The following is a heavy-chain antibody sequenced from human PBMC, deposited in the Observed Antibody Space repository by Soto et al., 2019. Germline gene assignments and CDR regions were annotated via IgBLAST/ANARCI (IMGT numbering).Heavy chain of an antibody. Sequence: SETLSLTCTVSGGSISSGGYYWSWIRQHPGKGLEWIGYIYYSGSTYYNPSLKSRVTISVDTSKNQFSLKLSSVTAADTAVYYCARHLTGTTYWFDPWGQGTLVTVS. CDR2: IYYSGST. CDR3: ARHLTGTTYWFDP. J-gene: IGHJ5*02. V-gene: IGHV4-31*03. CDR1: GGSISSGGYY. D-gene: IGHD1-7*01.